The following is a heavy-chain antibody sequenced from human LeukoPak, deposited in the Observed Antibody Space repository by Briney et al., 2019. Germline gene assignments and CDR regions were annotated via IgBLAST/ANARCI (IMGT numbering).Heavy chain of an antibody. J-gene: IGHJ4*02. CDR1: GFTFSSSA. V-gene: IGHV3-23*01. CDR2: IGGSGCVT. D-gene: IGHD6-13*01. CDR3: ANPHSTRQQLARGLDY. Sequence: PGGSLRLSCAASGFTFSSSAMTWVRQPPGKGLEWVSAIGGSGCVTYYTDSVKGRFVISRDNSKNTLYLQMNSLRAEDTAVYYCANPHSTRQQLARGLDYWGQGTLVTVSS.